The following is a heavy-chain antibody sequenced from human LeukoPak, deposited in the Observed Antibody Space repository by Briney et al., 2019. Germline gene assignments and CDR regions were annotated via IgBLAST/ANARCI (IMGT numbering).Heavy chain of an antibody. V-gene: IGHV3-33*01. D-gene: IGHD3-10*01. CDR3: VRDLPRTSGP. CDR2: IFYDGSNK. Sequence: GGSLRLSCAASGFTFSSYGMHWVRQAPGKGLEWATVIFYDGSNKYYADSVKGRFSISRDNSKNTLYLQMNSLRVEDTAVYYCVRDLPRTSGPWGQGTLVTVSS. CDR1: GFTFSSYG. J-gene: IGHJ5*02.